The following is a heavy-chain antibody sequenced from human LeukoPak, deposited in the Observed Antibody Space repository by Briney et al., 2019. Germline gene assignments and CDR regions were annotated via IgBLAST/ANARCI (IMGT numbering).Heavy chain of an antibody. CDR1: GGTFSSYA. Sequence: SVKVSCKASGGTFSSYAISWVRQAPGQGLEWMGGIIPIFGTANYAQKFQGRVTITADESTSTAYMELSSLRSEDTAVYYCARGDYVVPAAFLDYWGQGTLVTVSS. J-gene: IGHJ4*02. CDR2: IIPIFGTA. D-gene: IGHD2-2*01. CDR3: ARGDYVVPAAFLDY. V-gene: IGHV1-69*13.